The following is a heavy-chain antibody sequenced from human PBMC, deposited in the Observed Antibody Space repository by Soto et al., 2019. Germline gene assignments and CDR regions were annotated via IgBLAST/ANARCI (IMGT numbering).Heavy chain of an antibody. V-gene: IGHV1-18*01. CDR3: ARWYSSSWYPDDAFDI. D-gene: IGHD6-13*01. J-gene: IGHJ3*02. CDR1: GYTFTSYG. CDR2: ISAYNGNT. Sequence: GASVKVSCKASGYTFTSYGISWVRQAPGQGLEWMGWISAYNGNTNYAQKLQGRVTMTTDTSTSTAYMELRSLRSDDTAVYYCARWYSSSWYPDDAFDIWGQGTMVTVS.